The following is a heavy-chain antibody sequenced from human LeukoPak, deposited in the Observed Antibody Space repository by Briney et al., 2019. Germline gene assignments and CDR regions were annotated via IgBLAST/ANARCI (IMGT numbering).Heavy chain of an antibody. J-gene: IGHJ4*02. CDR1: GGSISSYY. V-gene: IGHV4-59*01. CDR2: IYYSGST. Sequence: SETLSLTCTVSGGSISSYYWSWIRQPPGKGLEWIGYIYYSGSTNYNPSLKSRVTISVDTSKNQFSLKLSSVTAADTAVYYYASSPWHYDILTGYYTQYYFDYWGQGTLVTVSS. D-gene: IGHD3-9*01. CDR3: ASSPWHYDILTGYYTQYYFDY.